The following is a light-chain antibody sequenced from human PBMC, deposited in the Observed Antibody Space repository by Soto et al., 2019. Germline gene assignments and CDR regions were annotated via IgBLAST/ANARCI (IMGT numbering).Light chain of an antibody. CDR3: QQYNNGPPSIT. CDR2: GAS. CDR1: QSVSNN. Sequence: EIVMTQSPATLSVSPGETAILSCRASQSVSNNLARYQHKPGQTPRLLMYGASTRATGIPARFSGTGSGTEFTLTISSLQSEDFAVYYWQQYNNGPPSITFGGGTKVEIK. J-gene: IGKJ4*01. V-gene: IGKV3-15*01.